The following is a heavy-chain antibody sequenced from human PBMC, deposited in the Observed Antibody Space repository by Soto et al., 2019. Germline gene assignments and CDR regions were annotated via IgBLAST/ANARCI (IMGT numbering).Heavy chain of an antibody. CDR2: IWYEGSNK. CDR3: ARGSDTWGAAAGPDY. V-gene: IGHV3-33*01. CDR1: GFTFRSYA. J-gene: IGHJ4*02. Sequence: QVQLVESGGGVVQPGRSLRLSCAASGFTFRSYAMHWVRQAPGKGLAWVAVIWYEGSNKYYADSVKGRFTISRDDSKDTLSLQMNSLRAEDKAVYYCARGSDTWGAAAGPDYWGKGTLVTVSS. D-gene: IGHD6-13*01.